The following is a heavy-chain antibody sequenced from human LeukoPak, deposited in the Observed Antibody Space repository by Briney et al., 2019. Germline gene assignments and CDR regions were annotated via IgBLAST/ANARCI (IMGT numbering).Heavy chain of an antibody. J-gene: IGHJ4*02. Sequence: GESLRLSCAASGFTFSDYWMNWVRQAPGKGLEWVANIKEDGSEEYYVDSVRGRFTISRDNAKDSLYLQMNSLRAEDSAVYYCARYHWNDVAYWGQGTLVTVSS. D-gene: IGHD1-1*01. CDR1: GFTFSDYW. CDR3: ARYHWNDVAY. CDR2: IKEDGSEE. V-gene: IGHV3-7*01.